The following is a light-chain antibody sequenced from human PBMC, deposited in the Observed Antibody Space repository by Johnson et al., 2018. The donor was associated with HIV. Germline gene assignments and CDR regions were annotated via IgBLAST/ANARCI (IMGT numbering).Light chain of an antibody. CDR2: DNN. J-gene: IGLJ1*01. V-gene: IGLV1-51*01. CDR1: SSNIGNNY. Sequence: QSVLTQPPSVSAAPGQKVTISCSGSSSNIGNNYVSWYQQIPGTAPKLLIYDNNKRPSGIPDRFSGSKSGTSATLGITGLPTGDEADYYCGTWDSSLSAGYVFGTGTTITVL. CDR3: GTWDSSLSAGYV.